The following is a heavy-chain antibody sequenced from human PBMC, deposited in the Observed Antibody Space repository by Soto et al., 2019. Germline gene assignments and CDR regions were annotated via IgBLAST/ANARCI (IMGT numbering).Heavy chain of an antibody. D-gene: IGHD6-19*01. CDR1: GDSVSSNSAA. Sequence: SQTLSLTCAISGDSVSSNSAAWNWIRQSPSRGLEWLGRTYYRSKWYNDYAVSVKSRITINPDTSKNQFSLQLNSVTPEDTAVYYCARAAYSSGWYGEWFDHWGQGTLVDVSS. J-gene: IGHJ5*02. CDR2: TYYRSKWYN. CDR3: ARAAYSSGWYGEWFDH. V-gene: IGHV6-1*01.